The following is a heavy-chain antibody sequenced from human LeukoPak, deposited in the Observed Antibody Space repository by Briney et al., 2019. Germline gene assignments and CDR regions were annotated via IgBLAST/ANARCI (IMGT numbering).Heavy chain of an antibody. Sequence: GGSLRLSCAASGFTFSTYWMNWVRQAPGKGLEWVANIKQDGSEKYYVDSVKGRFTISRDNAKNSLYLQMNGLRAEDTAVYYCARPTYTSGCDFWGQGTLVTVSS. D-gene: IGHD6-19*01. J-gene: IGHJ4*02. CDR3: ARPTYTSGCDF. V-gene: IGHV3-7*01. CDR2: IKQDGSEK. CDR1: GFTFSTYW.